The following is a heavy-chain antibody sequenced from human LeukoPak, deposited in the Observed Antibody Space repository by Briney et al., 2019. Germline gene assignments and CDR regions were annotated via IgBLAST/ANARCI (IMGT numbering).Heavy chain of an antibody. CDR1: GGSISSHY. V-gene: IGHV4-59*11. Sequence: SETLSLICAVSGGSISSHYWSWIRQPPGKGLEWIGYIYYSGSTNYNPSLRSRVTISVDTSKNQFSLKLSSVTAADTAVYYCASADNWNYNIAYGGQGPLVTVSS. D-gene: IGHD1-7*01. J-gene: IGHJ4*02. CDR3: ASADNWNYNIAY. CDR2: IYYSGST.